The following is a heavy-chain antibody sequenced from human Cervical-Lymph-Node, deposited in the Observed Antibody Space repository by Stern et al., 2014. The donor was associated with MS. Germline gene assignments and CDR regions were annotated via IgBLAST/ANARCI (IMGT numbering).Heavy chain of an antibody. V-gene: IGHV1-46*01. CDR3: AKDPYLQWLARGSFDS. CDR2: INPSDGIT. D-gene: IGHD6-19*01. CDR1: GYTFTSYY. J-gene: IGHJ4*02. Sequence: QMQLVQSGAEVRMPGASVKVSCKTSGYTFTSYYLHWVRQAPGQGLEWMGIINPSDGITAYSQTVRGRVTMTRDTSTSSFFMELSSLRSEDTAFYDCAKDPYLQWLARGSFDSWGQGTLVTVSS.